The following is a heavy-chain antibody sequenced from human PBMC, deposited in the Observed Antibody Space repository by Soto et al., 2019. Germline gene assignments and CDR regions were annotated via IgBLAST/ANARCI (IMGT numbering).Heavy chain of an antibody. CDR3: ARRYGDYGFNY. CDR2: IYYSGGT. D-gene: IGHD4-17*01. J-gene: IGHJ4*02. CDR1: GASISSGGYY. V-gene: IGHV4-31*03. Sequence: QVQLQESGPGLLKPSQTLSLTCTVSGASISSGGYYWSWIRQHPGKGLEWIGYIYYSGGTYYNPSLKSRVTISVDTSKTQFSLRLSSVTAADTAVYYCARRYGDYGFNYWGQGTLVTVSS.